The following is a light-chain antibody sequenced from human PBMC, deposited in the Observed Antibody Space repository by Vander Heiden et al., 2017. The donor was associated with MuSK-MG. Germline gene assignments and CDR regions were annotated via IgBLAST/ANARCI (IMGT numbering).Light chain of an antibody. CDR2: GVS. CDR1: SSDVGSHNH. V-gene: IGLV2-18*02. Sequence: QSVLPQPPSVSGSPGQLVTISFTGTSSDVGSHNHVSWYHPPPATVPILIFDGVSNRPAGVPDRFAGSKSGNAASLTISVLQAADEGDYYCSSFTSTTTVVFGGGTKLTVL. J-gene: IGLJ2*01. CDR3: SSFTSTTTVV.